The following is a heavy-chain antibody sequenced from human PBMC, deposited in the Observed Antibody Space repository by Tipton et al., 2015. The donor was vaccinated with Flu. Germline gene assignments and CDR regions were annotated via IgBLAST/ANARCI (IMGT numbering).Heavy chain of an antibody. D-gene: IGHD6-13*01. J-gene: IGHJ4*02. V-gene: IGHV5-51*01. CDR2: IYPGDSDT. Sequence: VQLVQSGAEVKKPGESLKISCKGSGYSFTSYWIGWVRQMPGKGLEWMGIIYPGDSDTRYSPSFQGQVTISADKSISTAYLQWSSRKAADAAMYYCARRRSIAAAGFDYWGQGTLVTVSS. CDR3: ARRRSIAAAGFDY. CDR1: GYSFTSYW.